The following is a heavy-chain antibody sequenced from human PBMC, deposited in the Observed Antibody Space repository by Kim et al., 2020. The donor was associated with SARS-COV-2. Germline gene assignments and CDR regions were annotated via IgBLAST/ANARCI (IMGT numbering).Heavy chain of an antibody. J-gene: IGHJ4*02. CDR3: ARVYEDPGSPSFYFDY. V-gene: IGHV4-59*01. D-gene: IGHD3-10*01. Sequence: SLKSRVTISVDTSKNQFSLKLSSVTAADTAVYYCARVYEDPGSPSFYFDYWGQGTLVTVSS.